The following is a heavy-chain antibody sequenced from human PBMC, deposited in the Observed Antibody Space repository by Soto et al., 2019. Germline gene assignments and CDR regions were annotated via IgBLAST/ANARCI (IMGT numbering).Heavy chain of an antibody. CDR1: GYIFTNND. J-gene: IGHJ5*02. CDR3: ARMATFGSLNWFDP. V-gene: IGHV1-8*01. CDR2: MNPGSGDT. D-gene: IGHD3-16*01. Sequence: ASVKVSCKASGYIFTNNDVSCVRQATGQVLEWMGWMNPGSGDTGYAQKFQGRVTMTRDISIATAYMELSSLRSDDTAIYYCARMATFGSLNWFDPWGQGSLVTVSS.